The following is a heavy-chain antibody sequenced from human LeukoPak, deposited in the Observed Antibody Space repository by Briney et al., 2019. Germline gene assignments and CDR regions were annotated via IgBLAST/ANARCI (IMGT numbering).Heavy chain of an antibody. D-gene: IGHD3-16*01. CDR3: ARALWAHRRRGYYGMDV. V-gene: IGHV4-61*08. J-gene: IGHJ6*02. Sequence: SETLSLTCTVSGGSISSGGYYWSWIRQHPGKGLEWIGYIYYSGSTNYNPSLKSRVTISVDTSKNQFSLKLSSVTAADTAVYYCARALWAHRRRGYYGMDVWGQGTTVTVSS. CDR1: GGSISSGGYY. CDR2: IYYSGST.